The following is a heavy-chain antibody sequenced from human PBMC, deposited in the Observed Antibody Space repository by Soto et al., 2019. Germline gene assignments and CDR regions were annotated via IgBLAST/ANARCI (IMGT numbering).Heavy chain of an antibody. J-gene: IGHJ4*02. Sequence: PGGSLRLSCASSGLTFSSYAMHWVRQAPGKGLEWVAVISYDGSNKYYADSVKGRFTISRDNSKNTLYLQMNSLRAEDTAVYYCARDVGFFPIRYFDWPTLMVDYWGQGTLVTVSS. CDR2: ISYDGSNK. V-gene: IGHV3-30-3*01. D-gene: IGHD3-9*01. CDR1: GLTFSSYA. CDR3: ARDVGFFPIRYFDWPTLMVDY.